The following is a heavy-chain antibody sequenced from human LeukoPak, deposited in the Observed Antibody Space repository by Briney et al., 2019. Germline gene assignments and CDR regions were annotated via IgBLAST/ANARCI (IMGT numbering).Heavy chain of an antibody. CDR3: ARDGERYCSSTSCYGDFDY. Sequence: GGSLRLSCAASGFTFSSYSMNWVRQAPGKGLEWVSYISSSSSTIYYADSVKGRFTISRDNSKNTLYLQMNSLRAEDTAVYYCARDGERYCSSTSCYGDFDYWGQGTLVTVSS. V-gene: IGHV3-48*01. CDR2: ISSSSSTI. D-gene: IGHD2-2*01. J-gene: IGHJ4*02. CDR1: GFTFSSYS.